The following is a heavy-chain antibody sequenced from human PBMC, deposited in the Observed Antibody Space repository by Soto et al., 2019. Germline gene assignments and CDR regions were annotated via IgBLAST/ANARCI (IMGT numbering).Heavy chain of an antibody. CDR3: ARGRYDYIWESYRYFPFDY. V-gene: IGHV1-8*01. CDR1: GYTFTSYD. J-gene: IGHJ4*02. Sequence: QVPLVQSGAEVKKPGASVKVSCKASGYTFTSYDINWVRQATGQGLEWRGWMNPNSGNTGYAQKFQGRVTMTKNTSISTDYMDLSSLRSEDTAVYYCARGRYDYIWESYRYFPFDYWCQGTLVTVSS. CDR2: MNPNSGNT. D-gene: IGHD3-16*02.